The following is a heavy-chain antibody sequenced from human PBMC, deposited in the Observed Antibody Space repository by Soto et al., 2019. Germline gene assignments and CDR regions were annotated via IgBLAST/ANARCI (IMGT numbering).Heavy chain of an antibody. V-gene: IGHV3-30-3*01. CDR1: GFTFSSYA. Sequence: GGSLRLSCAASGFTFSSYAMHWVRQAPGKGLEWVAVISYDGSNKYYADSVKGRFTISRDNSKNTLYLQMNSLRAEDTAVYYCAREGIVLMVYARYNWFDPWGQGTLVTVSS. CDR3: AREGIVLMVYARYNWFDP. D-gene: IGHD2-8*01. J-gene: IGHJ5*02. CDR2: ISYDGSNK.